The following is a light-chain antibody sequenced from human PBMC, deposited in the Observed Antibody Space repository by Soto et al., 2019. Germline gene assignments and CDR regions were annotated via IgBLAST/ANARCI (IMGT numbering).Light chain of an antibody. V-gene: IGKV1-5*01. J-gene: IGKJ1*01. CDR1: QTISGW. CDR3: LQYNGYYRT. CDR2: DAS. Sequence: DIQMTQSPSTLSASVGDTVTITCRASQTISGWLAWYQQRPGKAPNLLIFDASTLESGVPSRFGGSGSGTTFTLTISSLQSDDFATYYCLQYNGYYRTFGQGTKVDIK.